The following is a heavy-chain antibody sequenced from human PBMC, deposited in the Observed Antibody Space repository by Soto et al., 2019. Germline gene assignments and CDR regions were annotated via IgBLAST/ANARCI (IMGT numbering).Heavy chain of an antibody. CDR3: ARVWDWFDT. CDR2: ISAYNGNT. CDR1: VYAFTSYG. Sequence: ASVKVSCKGSVYAFTSYGISGVRHAPGQGLEWMGWISAYNGNTNYAQKLQGRVTMTTDTSTSTAYMELRSLRSDDTAVYYCARVWDWFDTWGQGTLVTVSS. D-gene: IGHD3-16*01. J-gene: IGHJ5*02. V-gene: IGHV1-18*01.